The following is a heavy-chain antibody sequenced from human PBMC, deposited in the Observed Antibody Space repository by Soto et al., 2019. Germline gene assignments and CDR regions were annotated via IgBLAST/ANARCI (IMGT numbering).Heavy chain of an antibody. Sequence: PGGSLRLSCAASGFTFSSYEMNWVRQAPGKGLEWVSYISSSGSTIYYADSVKGRFTISRDNAKNSLYLQMNSLRAEDTAVYYCATVAAVSPVDYWGQGTLVTVSS. CDR3: ATVAAVSPVDY. D-gene: IGHD6-19*01. V-gene: IGHV3-48*03. J-gene: IGHJ4*02. CDR1: GFTFSSYE. CDR2: ISSSGSTI.